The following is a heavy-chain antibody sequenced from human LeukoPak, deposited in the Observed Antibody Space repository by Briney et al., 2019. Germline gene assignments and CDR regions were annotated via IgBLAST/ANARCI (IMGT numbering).Heavy chain of an antibody. Sequence: PSETLSLTCTVSGYSISSGYYWGWIRQPLGKGLEWIGSIYHSGSTYYNPSLKSRVTISVDTSKNQFSLKLGSVTAADTAVYYCARDLADLRNNGDYEGAVDYWGQGTLVTVSS. CDR2: IYHSGST. CDR1: GYSISSGYY. D-gene: IGHD4-17*01. J-gene: IGHJ4*02. V-gene: IGHV4-38-2*02. CDR3: ARDLADLRNNGDYEGAVDY.